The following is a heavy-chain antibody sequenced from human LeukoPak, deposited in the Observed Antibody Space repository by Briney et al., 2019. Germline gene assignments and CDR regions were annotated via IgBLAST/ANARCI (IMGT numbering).Heavy chain of an antibody. CDR2: INTNTGNP. CDR3: ARSLCSSTSCSDWFDP. J-gene: IGHJ5*02. V-gene: IGHV7-4-1*02. CDR1: GYTFTGYY. D-gene: IGHD2-2*01. Sequence: ASVKVSCKASGYTFTGYYMHWVRQAPGQGLEWMGWINTNTGNPTYAQGFTGRFVFSLDTSVSTAYLQISSLKAEDTAVYYCARSLCSSTSCSDWFDPWGQGTLVTVSS.